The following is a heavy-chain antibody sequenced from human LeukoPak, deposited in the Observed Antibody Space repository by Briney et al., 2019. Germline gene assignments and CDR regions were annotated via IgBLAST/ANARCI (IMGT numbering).Heavy chain of an antibody. CDR2: ISGSGGST. Sequence: GGSLRLSCAASGFTFSSYAMSWVRQAPGKGLEWVSAISGSGGSTYYADSVKGRFTISRDNSKNTLYLQMNSLRAEDTAVYYCAKTIAVAGKTEYYYGMDVWGQGTTVTVSS. D-gene: IGHD6-19*01. CDR3: AKTIAVAGKTEYYYGMDV. CDR1: GFTFSSYA. J-gene: IGHJ6*02. V-gene: IGHV3-23*01.